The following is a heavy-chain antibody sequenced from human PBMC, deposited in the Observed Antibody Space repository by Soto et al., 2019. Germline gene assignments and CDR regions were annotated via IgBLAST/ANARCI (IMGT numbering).Heavy chain of an antibody. V-gene: IGHV3-23*01. Sequence: SCKAPGGNFSSNGISWVRQAPGTGLEWVSSISGGGGGTYYADSVKGRFTISRDNSKNTLFLQMNSLRADDTAIYYCAKDSGSSSWDYFFYGMDVWGQGTTVTVSS. CDR2: ISGGGGGT. CDR3: AKDSGSSSWDYFFYGMDV. D-gene: IGHD6-6*01. CDR1: GGNFSSNG. J-gene: IGHJ6*02.